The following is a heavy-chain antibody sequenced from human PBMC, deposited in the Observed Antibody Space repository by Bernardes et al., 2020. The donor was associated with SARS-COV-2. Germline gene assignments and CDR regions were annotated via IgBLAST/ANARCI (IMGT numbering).Heavy chain of an antibody. J-gene: IGHJ4*02. D-gene: IGHD4-4*01. CDR3: ARVDFSNLYYFDY. Sequence: GGALRLSFAAPGFTFSSHTMNWVRPAPGEGLEWDSSISPSSCYISYSDSVRGRFTISRDNAKNSVSLQMNSLRAEDTAVYYCARVDFSNLYYFDYWGQGTPVTVSS. V-gene: IGHV3-21*06. CDR1: GFTFSSHT. CDR2: ISPSSCYI.